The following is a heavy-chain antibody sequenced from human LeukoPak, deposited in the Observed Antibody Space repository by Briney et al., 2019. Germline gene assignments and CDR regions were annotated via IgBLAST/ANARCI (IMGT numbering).Heavy chain of an antibody. V-gene: IGHV4-39*07. J-gene: IGHJ5*02. CDR1: GGSISSSSYY. Sequence: SETLSLTCTVSGGSISSSSYYWGWIRQPPGKGLEWIGSIYYSGITYYNPSLKSRVTISVDTSKNQFSLKLSSVTAADTAVYYCARGVVVAADNWFDPWGQGTLVTVSS. CDR3: ARGVVVAADNWFDP. CDR2: IYYSGIT. D-gene: IGHD2-15*01.